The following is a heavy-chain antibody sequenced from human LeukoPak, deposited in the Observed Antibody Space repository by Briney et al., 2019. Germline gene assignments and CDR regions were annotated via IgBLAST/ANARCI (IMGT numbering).Heavy chain of an antibody. CDR3: ARGPVEEKPYYFDY. V-gene: IGHV1-8*01. CDR2: MNPNSGNT. Sequence: ASVKVSRKASGYTFTSYDINWVRQATGQGLEWMGWMNPNSGNTGYAQKFQGRVTMTRNTSISTAYMELGSLRSEDTAVYYCARGPVEEKPYYFDYWGQGTLVTVSS. J-gene: IGHJ4*02. CDR1: GYTFTSYD.